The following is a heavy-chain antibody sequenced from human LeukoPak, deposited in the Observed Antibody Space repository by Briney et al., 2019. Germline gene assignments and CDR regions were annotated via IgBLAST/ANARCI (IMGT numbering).Heavy chain of an antibody. Sequence: SVKVSCKAFGGTFSSYAISWVRQAPGQGLEWMGGIIPIFGTANYAQKFQGRVTITADESTSTAYMELSSLRSEDTAVYYCARVGVLLWFGELLYPNWFDPWGQGTLVTVSS. J-gene: IGHJ5*02. CDR2: IIPIFGTA. V-gene: IGHV1-69*13. CDR1: GGTFSSYA. CDR3: ARVGVLLWFGELLYPNWFDP. D-gene: IGHD3-10*01.